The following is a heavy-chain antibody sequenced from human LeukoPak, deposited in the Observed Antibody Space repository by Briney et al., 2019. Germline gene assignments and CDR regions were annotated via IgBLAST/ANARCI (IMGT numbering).Heavy chain of an antibody. V-gene: IGHV4-38-2*01. Sequence: PSETLSLTCAVSGYSISSGYYWGWIRQPPGKGLEWIGSIYHSGSTYYNPSLKSRVTISVDTSKSQFSLKLSSVTAADTAVYYCASASRGVYDFWSGYHDYWGQGTLVTVSS. D-gene: IGHD3-3*01. CDR1: GYSISSGYY. CDR3: ASASRGVYDFWSGYHDY. J-gene: IGHJ4*02. CDR2: IYHSGST.